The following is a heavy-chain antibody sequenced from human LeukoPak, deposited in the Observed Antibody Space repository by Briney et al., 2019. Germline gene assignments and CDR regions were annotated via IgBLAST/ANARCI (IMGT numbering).Heavy chain of an antibody. CDR3: ARDSDIVVVPAVSDAFDI. J-gene: IGHJ3*02. CDR2: ISYDGSNK. D-gene: IGHD2-2*01. V-gene: IGHV3-30-3*01. CDR1: GFTYSSYA. Sequence: GGSLRLSGAASGFTYSSYAMHWVRQAPGKGLGWVAVISYDGSNKYYADSVKGRFTISRDNSKNTLYLQMNSLRAEDTAVYYCARDSDIVVVPAVSDAFDIWGQGTMVTVSS.